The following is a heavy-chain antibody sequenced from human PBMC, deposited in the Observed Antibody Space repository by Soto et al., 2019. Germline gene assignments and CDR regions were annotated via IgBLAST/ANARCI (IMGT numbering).Heavy chain of an antibody. D-gene: IGHD2-21*01. V-gene: IGHV3-33*01. J-gene: IGHJ4*02. Sequence: GGSLRLSCAASGFTFGTYAMHWVRQAPGKGLEWVAGIWYDGRIENYADSVKGRFSISRDNSKSTVSLHMNSLRVEDTAIYYCARADCGGRCACDYWGQGTLVTVSS. CDR1: GFTFGTYA. CDR3: ARADCGGRCACDY. CDR2: IWYDGRIE.